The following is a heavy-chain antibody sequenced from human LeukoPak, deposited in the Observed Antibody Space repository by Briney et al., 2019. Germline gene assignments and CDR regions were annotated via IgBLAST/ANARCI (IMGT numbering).Heavy chain of an antibody. D-gene: IGHD4-11*01. V-gene: IGHV4-59*01. Sequence: SETLSLTCTVSGGSISSYYWSWIRQPPGKGLEWIGYIYYSGSTNYNPSLKSRVTISVDTSKNQFSLKLSSVTAADTAAYYCARVPPYSNYGWYFDLWGRGTLVTVSS. CDR2: IYYSGST. CDR3: ARVPPYSNYGWYFDL. J-gene: IGHJ2*01. CDR1: GGSISSYY.